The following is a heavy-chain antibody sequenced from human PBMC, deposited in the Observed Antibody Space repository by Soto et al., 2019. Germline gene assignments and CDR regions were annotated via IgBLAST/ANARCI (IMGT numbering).Heavy chain of an antibody. D-gene: IGHD2-2*01. CDR3: ARVVPAAMYYYYGMDV. Sequence: PGGSLRLSCAASGFTFSSYAMHWVRQAPGKGLEWVSIFYRGGSTDYADSVKGRFTISRDTSKNTLYLQMNSLRAEDTAVYYCARVVPAAMYYYYGMDVWGQGTTVTVSS. V-gene: IGHV3-66*01. J-gene: IGHJ6*02. CDR2: FYRGGST. CDR1: GFTFSSYA.